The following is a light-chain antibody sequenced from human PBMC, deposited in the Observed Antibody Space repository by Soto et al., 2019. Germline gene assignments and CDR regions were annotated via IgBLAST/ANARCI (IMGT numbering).Light chain of an antibody. V-gene: IGLV2-23*02. J-gene: IGLJ1*01. CDR1: SSDVGSYNL. CDR3: CSYAGIRV. Sequence: QSVLTQPASVSGSAGQSITISCTGTSSDVGSYNLVSWYQQYSGKAPKLLIYEVNKRPSGVSNRFSGSKSGNTAPLTISGLQAEDEADYYCCSYAGIRVFGTGTKVTVL. CDR2: EVN.